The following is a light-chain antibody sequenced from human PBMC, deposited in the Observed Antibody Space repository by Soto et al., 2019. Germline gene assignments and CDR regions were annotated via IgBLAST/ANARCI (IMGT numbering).Light chain of an antibody. J-gene: IGLJ1*01. CDR1: SSDVGGDNS. V-gene: IGLV2-14*03. CDR3: GSYTSTSTYV. CDR2: DVN. Sequence: QSALSQPASVSGSPGQSITISCTGTSSDVGGDNSVSWYQHHPDEAPKLIIYDVNDRPSGVSNRFSASKSGNTASLTISGLQAEDEADYFCGSYTSTSTYVFGSGTKVTVL.